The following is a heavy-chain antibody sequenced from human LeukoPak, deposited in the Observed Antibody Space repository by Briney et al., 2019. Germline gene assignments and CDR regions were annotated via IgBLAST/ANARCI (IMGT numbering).Heavy chain of an antibody. CDR1: GFTSSTYT. CDR2: INGDGRYI. Sequence: GGSLRLSCAASGFTSSTYTMNWVRQAPGKGLEWVSSINGDGRYIYYADSMKDRFTISRDIAKNTLYLQVNSLRAEDTGVYYCAKDHYWSIDYWGRGTLVTVSS. CDR3: AKDHYWSIDY. J-gene: IGHJ4*02. D-gene: IGHD3-3*01. V-gene: IGHV3-21*01.